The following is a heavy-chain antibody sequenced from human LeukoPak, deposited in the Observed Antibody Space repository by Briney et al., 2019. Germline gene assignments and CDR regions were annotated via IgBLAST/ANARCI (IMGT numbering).Heavy chain of an antibody. D-gene: IGHD1-26*01. CDR1: GFTFNNYW. CDR3: ARERGRGRDSPWFDY. CDR2: INGDGNNV. Sequence: GESLRLSCAASGFTFNNYWLHWVRQVPGKGLMWVSRINGDGNNVNYADSVKGRFTISRDNSKNTLDLQMTGLRAEDTAVYYCARERGRGRDSPWFDYWGQGTLVTVSS. V-gene: IGHV3-74*01. J-gene: IGHJ4*02.